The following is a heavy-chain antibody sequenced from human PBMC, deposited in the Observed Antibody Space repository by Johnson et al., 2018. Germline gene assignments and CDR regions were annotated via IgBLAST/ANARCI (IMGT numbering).Heavy chain of an antibody. D-gene: IGHD3-22*01. CDR2: INSDGRST. CDR3: ANVPTRRRGYFQH. CDR1: GFTFSGYW. J-gene: IGHJ1*01. Sequence: VQLVEAGGGLVEPGVSMRLSCAASGFTFSGYWMHWVRQAPGKGLVWVSRINSDGRSTNYADSVKGRFTISRDNAKNTLYLQMNSLRVEDTAVYYCANVPTRRRGYFQHWGQGTLVTVSS. V-gene: IGHV3-74*02.